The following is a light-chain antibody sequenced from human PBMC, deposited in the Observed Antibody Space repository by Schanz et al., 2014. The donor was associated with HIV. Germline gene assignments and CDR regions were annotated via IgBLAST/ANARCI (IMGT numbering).Light chain of an antibody. CDR2: DGS. CDR3: SAYTWRTAVV. V-gene: IGLV2-14*03. CDR1: NSDINFYYY. Sequence: QSALTQPASVSGSPGQSITISCTGPNSDINFYYYVSWFQQHPGKAPQLMIYDGSRRPSGVSNRFSGSKSGNTASLAISGLQAEDEADYYCSAYTWRTAVVFGGGTKLTVL. J-gene: IGLJ2*01.